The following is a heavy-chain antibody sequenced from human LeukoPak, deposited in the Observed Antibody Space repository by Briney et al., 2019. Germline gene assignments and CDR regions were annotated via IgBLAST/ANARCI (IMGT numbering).Heavy chain of an antibody. CDR1: GFTFSSYG. D-gene: IGHD2-2*01. V-gene: IGHV3-48*01. J-gene: IGHJ1*01. CDR3: ARDQYCSSTSCYPEYFQH. CDR2: ISSSSSTI. Sequence: PGGSLRLSCAASGFTFSSYGMNWVRQAPGKGLEWVSYISSSSSTIYYADSVKGRFTISRDNAKNSLYLQMNSLRAEDTAVYYCARDQYCSSTSCYPEYFQHWGQGTLVTVSS.